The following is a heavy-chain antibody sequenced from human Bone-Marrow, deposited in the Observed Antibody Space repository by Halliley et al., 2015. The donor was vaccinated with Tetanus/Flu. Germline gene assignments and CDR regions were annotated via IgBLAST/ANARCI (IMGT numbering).Heavy chain of an antibody. CDR2: IKTDVSGT. CDR3: ARGSYSGTYFYYGMDV. Sequence: SLRLSCRASGFIFSTYWMHWVRQAPGKGLEWVSYIKTDVSGTGYADSVKGRFTISRDNAKNTLFLQMNGLRAEDTAVYFCARGSYSGTYFYYGMDVWGQGTTVIVSS. V-gene: IGHV3-74*01. D-gene: IGHD1-26*01. J-gene: IGHJ6*02. CDR1: GFIFSTYW.